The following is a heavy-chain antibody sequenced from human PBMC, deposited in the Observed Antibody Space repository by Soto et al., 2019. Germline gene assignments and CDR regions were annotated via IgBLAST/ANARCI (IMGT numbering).Heavy chain of an antibody. J-gene: IGHJ2*01. V-gene: IGHV4-59*01. CDR3: ARFHWYFDL. Sequence: QVQLQESGPGLVKPSETLSLTCTVSGGSISSYYWSWIRQPPGKGLEWIGYIYYRGSTNYNPSLKRRVTISVDTSTNPFSLKLSSVPAADTAMYYCARFHWYFDLWGRGTLVTVSS. CDR2: IYYRGST. CDR1: GGSISSYY.